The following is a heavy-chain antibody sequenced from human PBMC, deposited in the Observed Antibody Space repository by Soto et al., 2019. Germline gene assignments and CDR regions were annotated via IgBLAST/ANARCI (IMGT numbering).Heavy chain of an antibody. CDR3: AKDQGSSWYGNWFDP. CDR2: ISASGGST. D-gene: IGHD6-13*01. CDR1: GFTFSSYA. J-gene: IGHJ5*02. V-gene: IGHV3-23*01. Sequence: GGSLRLSCAASGFTFSSYAMNWVRQAPGKGLEWVSAISASGGSTHYADSVKGRFAISRDNSRNTLYLQMNSLRAEDTALYYCAKDQGSSWYGNWFDPWGQGTLVTVSS.